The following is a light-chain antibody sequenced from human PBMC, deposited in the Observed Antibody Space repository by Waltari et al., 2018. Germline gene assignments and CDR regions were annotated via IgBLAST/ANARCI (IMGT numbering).Light chain of an antibody. CDR3: QQYDELPLT. CDR1: RSALYSGNRKKY. Sequence: DLVLTQSPDSLAVSLGERATISCTSSRSALYSGNRKKYLAWYQQRPGQPPRLLIYWASARESGVPARFSVSGSGTDFTLTISSLQAEDVAGYYCQQYDELPLTFGGGTKVEIK. V-gene: IGKV4-1*01. CDR2: WAS. J-gene: IGKJ4*01.